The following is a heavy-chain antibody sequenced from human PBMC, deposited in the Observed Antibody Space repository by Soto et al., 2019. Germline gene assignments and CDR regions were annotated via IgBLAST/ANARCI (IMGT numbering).Heavy chain of an antibody. D-gene: IGHD3-9*01. Sequence: GGSLRLSCAASGFTFSSYAMSWVRQAPGKGLEWVSAISGSGGSTYYADSVKGRFTISRDNSKNTLYLQMNSLRAEDTAVYYCAPYLGYDILTHYGMDVWGQGTTVTVSS. CDR3: APYLGYDILTHYGMDV. V-gene: IGHV3-23*01. CDR2: ISGSGGST. J-gene: IGHJ6*02. CDR1: GFTFSSYA.